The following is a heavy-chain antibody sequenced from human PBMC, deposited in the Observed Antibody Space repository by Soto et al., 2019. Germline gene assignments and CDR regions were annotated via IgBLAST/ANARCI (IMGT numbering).Heavy chain of an antibody. Sequence: QVQLVQSGAEVKEPGASVKVSCKASGYTFTTFGISWVRQAPGQGLEWMGGIDPKNGNTKDAQKFQGRVTMTTDTSTSTAYMELRSLRSDDTAVYFCAKEYCDTSRCFLPDYWGQGALVTVSS. CDR1: GYTFTTFG. CDR3: AKEYCDTSRCFLPDY. V-gene: IGHV1-18*01. D-gene: IGHD2-2*01. CDR2: IDPKNGNT. J-gene: IGHJ4*02.